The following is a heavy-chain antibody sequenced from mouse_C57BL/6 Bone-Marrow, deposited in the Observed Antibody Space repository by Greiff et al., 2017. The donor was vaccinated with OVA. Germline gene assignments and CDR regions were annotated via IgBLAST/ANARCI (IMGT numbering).Heavy chain of an antibody. Sequence: QVQLQQPGAELVRPGSSVKLSCKASGYTFTSYWMHWVKQRPIQGLEWIGNIDPSDSETHYNQKFKDKATLTVDNSSSTAYMQLTSLTSEDFAVYDCAREGNDYDVPVYGYFDVWGTGTTVTVSS. CDR2: IDPSDSET. CDR3: AREGNDYDVPVYGYFDV. V-gene: IGHV1-52*01. J-gene: IGHJ1*03. D-gene: IGHD2-4*01. CDR1: GYTFTSYW.